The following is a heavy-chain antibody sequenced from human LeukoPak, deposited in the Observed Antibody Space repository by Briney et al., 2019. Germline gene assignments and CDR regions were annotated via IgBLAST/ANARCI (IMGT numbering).Heavy chain of an antibody. CDR2: MNPNSGNT. CDR3: ARRYYYGSGSSIKWDY. Sequence: GASVTVSCKASGYTFTSYDINWVRQAPGQGLEWMGWMNPNSGNTGYAQKFQGRVTMTRNTSISTAYMELSSLRSEDTAVYYCARRYYYGSGSSIKWDYWGQGTLVTVSS. V-gene: IGHV1-8*01. J-gene: IGHJ4*02. CDR1: GYTFTSYD. D-gene: IGHD3-10*01.